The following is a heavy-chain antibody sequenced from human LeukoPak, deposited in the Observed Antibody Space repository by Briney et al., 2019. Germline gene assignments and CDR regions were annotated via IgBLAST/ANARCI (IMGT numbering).Heavy chain of an antibody. CDR1: GFTFTTYW. CDR3: AKGTTTVVTRAGWYFDL. CDR2: ISWNSGSI. V-gene: IGHV3-9*01. J-gene: IGHJ2*01. Sequence: GGSLRLSCAASGFTFTTYWMHWVRQAPGKGLEWVSGISWNSGSIGYADSVKGRFTISRDNAKNSLYLQMNSLRAEDTALYYCAKGTTTVVTRAGWYFDLWGRGTLVTVSS. D-gene: IGHD4-23*01.